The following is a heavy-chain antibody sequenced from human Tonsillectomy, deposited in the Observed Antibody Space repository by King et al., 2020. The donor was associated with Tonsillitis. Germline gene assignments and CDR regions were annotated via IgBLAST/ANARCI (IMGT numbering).Heavy chain of an antibody. Sequence: VQLVESGGGLVQPGGSLRLSCAASGFTFSSYVISWVRQAPGKGLEWVSSITGTGESTYYADSVKGRFTISRDNSKNTLFLQINSLRAEDTAVYYCAHDPYCSSVSCYSGNFYYWGQGTLVTVSS. V-gene: IGHV3-23*04. CDR3: AHDPYCSSVSCYSGNFYY. CDR2: ITGTGEST. CDR1: GFTFSSYV. J-gene: IGHJ4*02. D-gene: IGHD2-2*02.